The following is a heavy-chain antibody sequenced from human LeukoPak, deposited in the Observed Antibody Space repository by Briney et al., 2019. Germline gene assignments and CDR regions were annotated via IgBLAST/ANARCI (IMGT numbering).Heavy chain of an antibody. CDR2: ISYDGSNK. CDR3: AKVSNPYYYYYGMDV. Sequence: GGSLRLSCAASGFTFSSYGMPWVRQAPGKGLEWVAVISYDGSNKYYADSVKGRFTISRDNSKNTLYLQMNSLRAEDTAVYYCAKVSNPYYYYYGMDVWGQGTTVTVSS. CDR1: GFTFSSYG. J-gene: IGHJ6*02. V-gene: IGHV3-30*18.